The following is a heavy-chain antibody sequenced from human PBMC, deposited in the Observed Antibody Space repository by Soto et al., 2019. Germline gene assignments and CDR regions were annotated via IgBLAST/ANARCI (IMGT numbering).Heavy chain of an antibody. CDR2: MNPNNGDT. V-gene: IGHV1-8*01. D-gene: IGHD3-10*01. J-gene: IGHJ4*02. Sequence: GASVKVSCKASGYTFTNYHINWVRQATGQGLEWMGWMNPNNGDTGYAENFQVRVTMTRDTSISTAYMELSSLRSEDTAVYYCARGITAGVDYWGQGTLVTVSS. CDR1: GYTFTNYH. CDR3: ARGITAGVDY.